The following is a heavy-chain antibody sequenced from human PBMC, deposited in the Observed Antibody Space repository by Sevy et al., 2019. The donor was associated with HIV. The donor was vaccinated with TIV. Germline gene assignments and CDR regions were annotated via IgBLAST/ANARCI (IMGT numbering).Heavy chain of an antibody. CDR3: ARSNPSYDFWCGYMTSGYFDF. CDR2: ISYSGNT. V-gene: IGHV4-39*01. Sequence: SETLSLTCIVSGDSISSSSYYWGWIRQPPGKGLEWIASISYSGNTYSNPSLKSRTTMSIDTSKNQCFLTLNSVTAPDAAVYYCARSNPSYDFWCGYMTSGYFDFWGPGTLVTVSS. D-gene: IGHD3-3*01. J-gene: IGHJ4*02. CDR1: GDSISSSSYY.